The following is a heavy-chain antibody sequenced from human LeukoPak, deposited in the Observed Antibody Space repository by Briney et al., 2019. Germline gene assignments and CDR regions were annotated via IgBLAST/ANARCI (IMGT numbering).Heavy chain of an antibody. Sequence: PSETLSLTCTVSGGSISSYYWSWIRQPPGKGLEWIGYMYYSGSTNYNPSLKSRVTISVGTSKNQFSMKLSSVTAADTAVYYCAGGDYGAPIDYWGQGTLVIVAS. V-gene: IGHV4-59*01. D-gene: IGHD4-17*01. J-gene: IGHJ4*02. CDR3: AGGDYGAPIDY. CDR2: MYYSGST. CDR1: GGSISSYY.